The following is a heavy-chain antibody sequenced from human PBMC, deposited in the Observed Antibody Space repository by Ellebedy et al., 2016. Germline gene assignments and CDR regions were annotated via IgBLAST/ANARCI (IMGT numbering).Heavy chain of an antibody. CDR3: ARPYYYGSGSFSY. V-gene: IGHV3-30-3*01. CDR2: ISYDGSNK. Sequence: GESLKISXAASGFTFSSYAMHWVRQAPGKGLEWVAVISYDGSNKYYADSVKGRFTISRDNSKNTLYLQMNSLRAEDTAVYYCARPYYYGSGSFSYWGQGTLVTVSS. J-gene: IGHJ4*02. D-gene: IGHD3-10*01. CDR1: GFTFSSYA.